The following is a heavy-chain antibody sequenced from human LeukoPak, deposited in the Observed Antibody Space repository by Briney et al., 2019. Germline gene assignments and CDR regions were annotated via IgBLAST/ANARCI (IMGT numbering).Heavy chain of an antibody. V-gene: IGHV3-30*02. D-gene: IGHD6-13*01. CDR3: AKDRGSSSSWYYFDY. CDR1: GFTFSSYG. Sequence: GGSLRLSCAASGFTFSSYGMHWVRQAPGKGLEWVAFIRYDGSNKYYADSVKGRFTISRDNSKNTLYLQMNSLRAEDTAVYYCAKDRGSSSSWYYFDYWGQGTLVTVSS. CDR2: IRYDGSNK. J-gene: IGHJ4*02.